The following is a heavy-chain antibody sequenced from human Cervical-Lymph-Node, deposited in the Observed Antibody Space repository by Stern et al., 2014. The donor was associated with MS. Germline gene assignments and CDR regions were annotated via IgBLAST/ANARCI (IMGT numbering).Heavy chain of an antibody. J-gene: IGHJ4*02. CDR3: ARVGSVGWLQDY. Sequence: DQLVESGGGLVKPGGSLRLSCAASGFTFSDYYMSWIRQAPGKGLEWFSYISSSGNTVYYGDSVKGRLTISRDNAKNSLYLQMNSLRAEDTAVYYCARVGSVGWLQDYWGQGTLVTVSS. CDR1: GFTFSDYY. CDR2: ISSSGNTV. V-gene: IGHV3-11*01. D-gene: IGHD5-24*01.